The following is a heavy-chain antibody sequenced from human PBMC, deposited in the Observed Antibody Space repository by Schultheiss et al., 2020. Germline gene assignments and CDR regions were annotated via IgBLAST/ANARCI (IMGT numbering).Heavy chain of an antibody. V-gene: IGHV3-23*01. CDR2: ISGSGGST. CDR1: GFTFSSYA. J-gene: IGHJ4*02. D-gene: IGHD3-22*01. CDR3: AKTPYYYDSSNFDY. Sequence: GGSLILSCAASGFTFSSYAMSWVRQAPGKGLEWVSAISGSGGSTYYADSVKGRFTISRDNSKNTLYLQMNSLRAEDTAVYYCAKTPYYYDSSNFDYWGQGTLVTVSS.